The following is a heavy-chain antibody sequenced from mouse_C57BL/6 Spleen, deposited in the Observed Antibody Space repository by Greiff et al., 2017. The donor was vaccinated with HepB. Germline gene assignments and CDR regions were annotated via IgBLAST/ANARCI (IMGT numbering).Heavy chain of an antibody. CDR1: GYTFTSYW. Sequence: VKLQQPGAELVKPGASVKLSCKASGYTFTSYWMHWVKQRPGQGLEWIGMIHPNSGSTNYNEKFKSKATLTVDKSSSTAYMQLSSLTSEDSAVYYCAREGTTVKGYWGQGTTLTVSS. CDR3: AREGTTVKGY. CDR2: IHPNSGST. J-gene: IGHJ2*01. D-gene: IGHD1-1*01. V-gene: IGHV1-64*01.